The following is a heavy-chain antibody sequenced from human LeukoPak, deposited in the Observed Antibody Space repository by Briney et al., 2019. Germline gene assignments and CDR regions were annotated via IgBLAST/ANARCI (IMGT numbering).Heavy chain of an antibody. Sequence: KASETLSLTCAVYGRSFRGYFWSWIRQPPGKGLEWIGEINHSGSTNYNPSLKSRVTISVDTSKNQFSLKLSSVTAADTAVYYCARGGGYSYGRAPRLFYWGQGTLVTVSS. V-gene: IGHV4-34*01. J-gene: IGHJ4*02. CDR1: GRSFRGYF. CDR3: ARGGGYSYGRAPRLFY. CDR2: INHSGST. D-gene: IGHD5-18*01.